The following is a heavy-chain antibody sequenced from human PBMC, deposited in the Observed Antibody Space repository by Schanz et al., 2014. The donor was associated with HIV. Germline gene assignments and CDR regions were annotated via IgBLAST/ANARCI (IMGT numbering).Heavy chain of an antibody. Sequence: EVQVVESGGGLVKPGGSLRLSCAASGFSLSGYGMNWVRQAPGKGLEWVSSISTSSTYIYYADSVKGRFTISRDNAKNSLFLQMNSLRAEDTAVYYCARGRDGYNSVYFDYWGQGTLVTVSS. V-gene: IGHV3-21*02. D-gene: IGHD5-12*01. CDR1: GFSLSGYG. CDR3: ARGRDGYNSVYFDY. CDR2: ISTSSTYI. J-gene: IGHJ4*02.